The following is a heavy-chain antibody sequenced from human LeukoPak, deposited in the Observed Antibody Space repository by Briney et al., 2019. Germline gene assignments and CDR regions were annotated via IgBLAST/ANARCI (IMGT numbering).Heavy chain of an antibody. CDR1: GGAFSSYA. Sequence: SVKVSCKASGGAFSSYAISWVRQAPGQGLEWMGGIIPIFGTANYAQKFQGRVTITTDESTSTAYMELSSLRSEDTAVYYCARLPSIYCSGGSCYLPWGQGTLVTVSS. D-gene: IGHD2-15*01. V-gene: IGHV1-69*05. CDR2: IIPIFGTA. J-gene: IGHJ5*02. CDR3: ARLPSIYCSGGSCYLP.